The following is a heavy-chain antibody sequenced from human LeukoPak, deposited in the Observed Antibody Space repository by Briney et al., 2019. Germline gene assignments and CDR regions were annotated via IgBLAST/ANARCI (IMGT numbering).Heavy chain of an antibody. CDR2: IIPIFGTA. J-gene: IGHJ6*03. CDR1: GGTFSSYA. Sequence: GASVKVSCKASGGTFSSYAISWVRQAPGQGLEWMGGIIPIFGTANYAQKFQGRVTITADESTSTAYMELSSLRSEDTAVYYCARNREPKAGYYYYYMDVWGKGTTVTVSS. V-gene: IGHV1-69*13. CDR3: ARNREPKAGYYYYYMDV.